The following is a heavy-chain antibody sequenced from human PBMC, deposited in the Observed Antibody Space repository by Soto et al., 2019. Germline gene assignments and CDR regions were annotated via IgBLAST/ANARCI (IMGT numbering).Heavy chain of an antibody. D-gene: IGHD5-18*01. CDR2: INPNSGGT. V-gene: IGHV1-2*02. CDR3: ARDNRPLQLWLRNWFDP. Sequence: GASVKVSCKASGYTFTGYYMHWVRQAPGQGLEWMGWINPNSGGTNYAQKFQGRVTMTRDTSISTAYMELSRLRSDDTAVYYCARDNRPLQLWLRNWFDPWGQGTLVTVSS. CDR1: GYTFTGYY. J-gene: IGHJ5*02.